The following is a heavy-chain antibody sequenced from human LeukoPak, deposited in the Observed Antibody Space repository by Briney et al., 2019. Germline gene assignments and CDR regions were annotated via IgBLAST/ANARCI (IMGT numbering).Heavy chain of an antibody. CDR3: AKESGKFDY. Sequence: PGGALRLSCVASGLTFHDYAMHWVRQAPGKGLEWVSLISADGGSTFYADSVRGRFSISTDNSKNSLYLQMNSLRTEDTAMYYCAKESGKFDYWGQGTLVAVSS. CDR1: GLTFHDYA. V-gene: IGHV3-43*02. J-gene: IGHJ4*02. CDR2: ISADGGST.